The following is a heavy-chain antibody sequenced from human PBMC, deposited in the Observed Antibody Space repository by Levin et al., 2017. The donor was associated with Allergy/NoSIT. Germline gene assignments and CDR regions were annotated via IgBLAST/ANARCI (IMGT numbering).Heavy chain of an antibody. CDR1: GGSISSSNYY. CDR3: ASPNSGWYFDV. CDR2: IYYGEST. D-gene: IGHD5-12*01. V-gene: IGHV4-39*01. Sequence: SETLSLTCTVSGGSISSSNYYWGWIRQPPGKGLEWIGSIYYGESTYYNPSLKSRISISVDTSENQFSLKLSSVTAADTAVYYCASPNSGWYFDVWGQGTLVTVSS. J-gene: IGHJ4*02.